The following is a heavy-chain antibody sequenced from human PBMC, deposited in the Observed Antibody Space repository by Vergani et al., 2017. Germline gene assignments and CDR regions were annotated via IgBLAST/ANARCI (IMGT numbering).Heavy chain of an antibody. CDR1: GFSSRNAW. J-gene: IGHJ6*02. V-gene: IGHV3-15*07. D-gene: IGHD2-21*01. CDR2: IKSTFDRGTT. CDR3: TTDPRYCGDGSCYWLRDHHYYGMDV. Sequence: EVQLVESGGGIVKPGGSLRRSCVASGFSSRNAWMNWVRRTPGKGLEWVGRIKSTFDRGTTDYAAAVKGRFTISRDDSKNTLFLQMNGLKTEDIGVYYCTTDPRYCGDGSCYWLRDHHYYGMDVWGQGTTVTVSS.